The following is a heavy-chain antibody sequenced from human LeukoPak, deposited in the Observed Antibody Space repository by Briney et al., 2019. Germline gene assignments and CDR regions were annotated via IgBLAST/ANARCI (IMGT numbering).Heavy chain of an antibody. CDR1: GFTFDDYA. V-gene: IGHV3-9*03. CDR2: ISWNSGSI. CDR3: AKDRKLHDFWSGYSDAFDI. J-gene: IGHJ3*02. D-gene: IGHD3-3*01. Sequence: GRSLRLSCAASGFTFDDYAMHWVRQAPGKGLEWVSGISWNSGSIGYADSVKGRFTISRDNAKNSLYLQMNSLRAEDMALYYCAKDRKLHDFWSGYSDAFDIWGQGTMVTVSS.